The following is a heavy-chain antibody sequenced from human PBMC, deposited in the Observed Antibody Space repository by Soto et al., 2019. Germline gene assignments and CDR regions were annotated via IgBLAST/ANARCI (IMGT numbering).Heavy chain of an antibody. CDR3: ARDLGYYGSGSYYESFFDY. CDR2: IGAYNGNT. J-gene: IGHJ4*02. D-gene: IGHD3-10*01. CDR1: GYTFTSYG. V-gene: IGHV1-18*01. Sequence: ASVKVSCKASGYTFTSYGISWVRQAPGQGLEWMGWIGAYNGNTNYAQKLQGRVTMTTDTSTSTAYMELRSLRSDDTAVYYCARDLGYYGSGSYYESFFDYWGQGTLVTVSS.